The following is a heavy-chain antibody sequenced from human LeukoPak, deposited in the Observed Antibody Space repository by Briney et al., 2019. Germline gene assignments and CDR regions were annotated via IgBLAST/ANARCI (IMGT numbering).Heavy chain of an antibody. CDR1: RGSHRRGRHY. J-gene: IGHJ4*02. V-gene: IGHV4-61*02. D-gene: IGHD1-26*01. CDR3: ARGGVLLGYFDY. CDR2: IYSSGST. Sequence: PSETLPHTLPGTRGSHRRGRHYGRWPRRPAGGGLEWIGRIYSSGSTNYNPSLKSRVTISVDTSKNQFSLKLSSVTAADTAVYYCARGGVLLGYFDYWGRGTLVSVCS.